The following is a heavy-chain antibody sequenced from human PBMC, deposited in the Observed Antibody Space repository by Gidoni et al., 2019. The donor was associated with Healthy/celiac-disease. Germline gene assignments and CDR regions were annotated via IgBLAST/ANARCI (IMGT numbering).Heavy chain of an antibody. CDR2: ISYDGSNK. Sequence: QVQLVESGGGVVQPGRSLRLSCAASGFTFSSYAMHWVRQAPGKGLEWVAVISYDGSNKYYADSVKGRFTISRDNSKNTLYLQMNSLRAEDTAVYYCARWVDCSSTSCYGYDAFDIWGQGTMVTVSS. D-gene: IGHD2-2*01. V-gene: IGHV3-30-3*01. CDR1: GFTFSSYA. CDR3: ARWVDCSSTSCYGYDAFDI. J-gene: IGHJ3*02.